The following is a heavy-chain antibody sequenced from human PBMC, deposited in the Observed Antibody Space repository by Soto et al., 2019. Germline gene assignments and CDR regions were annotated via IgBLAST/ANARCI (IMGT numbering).Heavy chain of an antibody. J-gene: IGHJ5*02. CDR1: GGSFSGYY. V-gene: IGHV4-34*01. D-gene: IGHD3-10*01. CDR2: INHSGST. CDR3: ARGWSPSGELPHLDNWIDP. Sequence: SETLSLTCAVYGGSFSGYYWSWIRQPPGKGLEWIGEINHSGSTNYNPSLKSRVTISVDTSKNQFSLKLSSVTAADTAVYYCARGWSPSGELPHLDNWIDPWGQGTLVTVSS.